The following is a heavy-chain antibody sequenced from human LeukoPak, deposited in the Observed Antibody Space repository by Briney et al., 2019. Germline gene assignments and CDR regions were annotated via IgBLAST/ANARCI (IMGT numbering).Heavy chain of an antibody. D-gene: IGHD6-13*01. J-gene: IGHJ4*02. V-gene: IGHV4-39*01. CDR1: GGSISSSSYY. CDR3: ARLSSWYHDY. Sequence: PSETLSLTCTVSGGSISSSSYYWGWIRQPPGKGLEWIGSIYYSGSTYYNPSLKSRVTISVDTSKNQFSLELSSLTAADTAVYYCARLSSWYHDYWGQGTLVTVSS. CDR2: IYYSGST.